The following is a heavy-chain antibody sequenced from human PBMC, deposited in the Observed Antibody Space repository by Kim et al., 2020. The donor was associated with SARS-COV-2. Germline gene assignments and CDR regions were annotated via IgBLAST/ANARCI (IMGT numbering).Heavy chain of an antibody. V-gene: IGHV1-69*13. CDR2: IIPIFGTA. D-gene: IGHD3-22*01. J-gene: IGHJ6*02. CDR1: GGTFSSYA. CDR3: ARAHVYYYDSSGYYYYYYGMDV. Sequence: SVKVSCKASGGTFSSYAISWVRQAPGQGLEWMGGIIPIFGTANYAQKFQGRVTITADESTSTAYMELSSLRSEDTAVYYCARAHVYYYDSSGYYYYYYGMDVWGQGTTVTVSS.